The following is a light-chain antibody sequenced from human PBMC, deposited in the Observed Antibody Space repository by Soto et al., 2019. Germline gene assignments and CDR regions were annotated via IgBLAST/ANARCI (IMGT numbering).Light chain of an antibody. J-gene: IGKJ1*01. CDR3: QQSYSVLWT. CDR1: QSISSY. CDR2: AAS. V-gene: IGKV1-39*01. Sequence: DIQMTQSPSSLSASVGDRVTITCRASQSISSYLNWYQQKPGKAPKLLIYAASSLRSGVPSRFSGSGSGTDFTFTISSLQPEDFATYYCQQSYSVLWTFGQGTKVDIK.